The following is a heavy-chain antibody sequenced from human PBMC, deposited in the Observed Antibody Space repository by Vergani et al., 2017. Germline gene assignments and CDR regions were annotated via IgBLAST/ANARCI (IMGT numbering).Heavy chain of an antibody. V-gene: IGHV4-39*01. CDR1: GFSFPGYA. CDR2: IYYSGST. CDR3: ARRLVGVYFDY. Sequence: VQLLESGGGLVQPGGSLRLSCEASGFSFPGYAMSWVRQAPGKGLEWIGSIYYSGSTYYNPSLKSRVTISVDTSKNQFSLKLSSVTAADTAVYYCARRLVGVYFDYWGQGTLVTVSS. D-gene: IGHD1-26*01. J-gene: IGHJ4*02.